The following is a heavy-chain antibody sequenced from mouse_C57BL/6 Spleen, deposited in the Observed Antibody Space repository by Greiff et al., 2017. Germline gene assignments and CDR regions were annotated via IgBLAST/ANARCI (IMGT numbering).Heavy chain of an antibody. J-gene: IGHJ2*01. CDR1: GFNIKDYY. V-gene: IGHV14-2*01. CDR2: IDPEDGET. D-gene: IGHD2-4*01. CDR3: ARWSDYDVDY. Sequence: EVQLQQSGAELVKPGASVKLSCTASGFNIKDYYMHWVKQRTEQGLEWIGRIDPEDGETKYAPNFQGKATITADTSSNTAYLQLSSLTSEDTAVYYCARWSDYDVDYWGQGTTLTVSS.